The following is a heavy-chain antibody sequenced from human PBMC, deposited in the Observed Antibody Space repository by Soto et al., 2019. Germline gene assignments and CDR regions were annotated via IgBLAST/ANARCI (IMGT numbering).Heavy chain of an antibody. CDR2: IYHTGRT. V-gene: IGHV4-4*02. Sequence: QVQLQESGPGLVKPSGTLSLTCAVSGGSISSSNWWTWVRQPPGKGLEWIGEIYHTGRTNKNPSLKRNTTISVDKTKNQFSLKVTSVTAADTAVYYCARDEATTTKMGGLDLWGQGITVIVSS. D-gene: IGHD4-4*01. J-gene: IGHJ6*02. CDR3: ARDEATTTKMGGLDL. CDR1: GGSISSSNW.